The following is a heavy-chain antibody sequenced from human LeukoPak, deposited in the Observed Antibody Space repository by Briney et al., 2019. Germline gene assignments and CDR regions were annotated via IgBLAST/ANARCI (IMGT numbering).Heavy chain of an antibody. CDR2: IYYSGST. J-gene: IGHJ5*02. D-gene: IGHD6-6*01. CDR1: GGSISSYY. Sequence: PSETLSLTCAVSGGSISSYYWGWIRQPPGKGLEWIGSIYYSGSTYYNPSLKSRVTISVDTSKNQFSLKLSSVTAADTAVYYCARQDESIAARRPYNWFDPWGQGTLVTVSS. V-gene: IGHV4-39*01. CDR3: ARQDESIAARRPYNWFDP.